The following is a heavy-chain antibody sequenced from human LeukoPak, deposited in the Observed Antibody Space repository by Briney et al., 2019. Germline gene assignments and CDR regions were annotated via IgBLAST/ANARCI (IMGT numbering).Heavy chain of an antibody. D-gene: IGHD1-20*01. V-gene: IGHV4-34*01. Sequence: SETLSLTCAVYGGSFGGYYWSWIRQPPGKGLEWIGEINHSGSTNYNPSLKSRVTISVDTSKNQFSLKLSSVTAVDTAVYYCARVGYNWNYYYYYYMDVWGKGTTVTVSS. CDR1: GGSFGGYY. J-gene: IGHJ6*03. CDR3: ARVGYNWNYYYYYYMDV. CDR2: INHSGST.